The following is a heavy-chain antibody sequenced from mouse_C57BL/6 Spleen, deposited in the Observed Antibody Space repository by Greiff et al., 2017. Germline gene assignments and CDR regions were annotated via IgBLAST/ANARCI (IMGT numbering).Heavy chain of an antibody. CDR1: GYTFTDYE. CDR3: TRDYYGSSYTC. J-gene: IGHJ2*01. D-gene: IGHD1-1*01. Sequence: QVQLKQSGAELVRPGASVTLSCKASGYTFTDYEMHWVKQTPVHGLEWIGAIDPETGGTAYNQKFKGKAILTADKSSRTAYMEIRRLTSEDTAVYYCTRDYYGSSYTCWGPRATLSVSS. V-gene: IGHV1-15*01. CDR2: IDPETGGT.